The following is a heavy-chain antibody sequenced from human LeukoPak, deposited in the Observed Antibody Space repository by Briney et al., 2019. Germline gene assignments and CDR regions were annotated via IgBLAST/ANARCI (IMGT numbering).Heavy chain of an antibody. Sequence: PGGSLRLSCAASGVTFSDDYMSCIRQAPGKGLEWVSYIANSGRTFYYADSVKGRFTISRDNTKKSLYLQMNNLRAEDTAVYYCARGARRYGDFDSWGQGTLVTVSS. CDR1: GVTFSDDY. D-gene: IGHD4-17*01. CDR3: ARGARRYGDFDS. J-gene: IGHJ5*01. V-gene: IGHV3-11*01. CDR2: IANSGRTF.